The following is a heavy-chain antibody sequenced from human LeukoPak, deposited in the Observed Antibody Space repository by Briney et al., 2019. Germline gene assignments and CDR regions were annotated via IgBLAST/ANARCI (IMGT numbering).Heavy chain of an antibody. J-gene: IGHJ6*03. V-gene: IGHV3-48*01. CDR1: GFTFSSYS. CDR3: ARETASILWFGEFQRGYYMDV. Sequence: GGSLRLSCAASGFTFSSYSMNWVRQAPGKGLEWVSYISSSSSTIYYADSVKGRFTISRDNAKNSLYPQMNSLRAEDTAVYYCARETASILWFGEFQRGYYMDVWGKGTTVTISS. D-gene: IGHD3-10*01. CDR2: ISSSSSTI.